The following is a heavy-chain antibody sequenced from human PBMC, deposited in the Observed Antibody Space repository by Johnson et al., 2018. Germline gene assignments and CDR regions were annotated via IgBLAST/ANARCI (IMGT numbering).Heavy chain of an antibody. Sequence: VQLVESGGGLVQXGRSLRLSCAASGFTFDDFVMHWVRQPPGTGLEWVSGISWNSGRVAYAESVKGRFTISRDNATKSLYLQMNRLTPEETAAYYCAKVSSHSSYFYYMDVWVQGTTVTVTS. CDR3: AKVSSHSSYFYYMDV. V-gene: IGHV3-9*01. J-gene: IGHJ6*03. CDR2: ISWNSGRV. CDR1: GFTFDDFV.